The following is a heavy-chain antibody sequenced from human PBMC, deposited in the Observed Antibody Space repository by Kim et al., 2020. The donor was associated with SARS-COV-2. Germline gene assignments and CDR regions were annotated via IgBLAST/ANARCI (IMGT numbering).Heavy chain of an antibody. V-gene: IGHV3-23*01. CDR3: AKDLSGSNRAYFFNS. Sequence: ESVQARFTISGDNSTNTVYLQMNSLGADDTAVYYCAKDLSGSNRAYFFNSWGQGTLVTFSS. D-gene: IGHD2-2*01. J-gene: IGHJ4*02.